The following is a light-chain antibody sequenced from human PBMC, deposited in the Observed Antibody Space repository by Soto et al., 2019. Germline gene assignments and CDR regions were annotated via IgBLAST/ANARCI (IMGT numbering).Light chain of an antibody. J-gene: IGKJ1*01. CDR1: ESVSTN. V-gene: IGKV3-15*01. CDR3: HQRQSWPRT. Sequence: EIVMTQSPATLSLSPGERATLSCRASESVSTNLAWYQQKAGQAPRLLIYGASTRATGIPARFSASGSGTDFTLTISDVQPEDFALYYCHQRQSWPRTFGQGTKVDIK. CDR2: GAS.